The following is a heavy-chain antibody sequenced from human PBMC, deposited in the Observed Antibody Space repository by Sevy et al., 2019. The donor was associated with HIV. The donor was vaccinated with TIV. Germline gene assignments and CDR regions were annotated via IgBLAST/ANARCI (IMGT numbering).Heavy chain of an antibody. J-gene: IGHJ6*02. CDR3: ARDWGDDFDDRRASYYYFYGMDV. Sequence: GGSLRLSCAASGFTFSIYWMTWVRQAPGKGLEWVANIKQDGSEKYYVDSVKGRFTISRDNAKNSLYLQMNSRAADDTAVYYWARDWGDDFDDRRASYYYFYGMDVWGQGTTVTVSS. CDR2: IKQDGSEK. V-gene: IGHV3-7*01. D-gene: IGHD4-17*01. CDR1: GFTFSIYW.